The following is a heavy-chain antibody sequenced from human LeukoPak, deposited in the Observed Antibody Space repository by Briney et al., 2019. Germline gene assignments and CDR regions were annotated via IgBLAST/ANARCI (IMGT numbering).Heavy chain of an antibody. CDR3: ARTRLNSGSYDF. J-gene: IGHJ4*02. CDR2: VYSAGST. D-gene: IGHD3-10*01. CDR1: GFTVNTNY. V-gene: IGHV3-66*01. Sequence: PGGSLRLSCAASGFTVNTNYITWVRQAPGKGLEWVSVVYSAGSTYYADSVKGRFTITRDNSKNTVYLQMNSLRAEDTALYYCARTRLNSGSYDFWGQGTLVTVSS.